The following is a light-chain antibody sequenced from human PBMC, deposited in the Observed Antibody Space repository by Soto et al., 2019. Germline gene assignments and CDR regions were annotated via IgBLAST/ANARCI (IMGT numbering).Light chain of an antibody. CDR2: SNN. CDR3: AAWDDSLNGRYV. V-gene: IGLV1-44*01. J-gene: IGLJ1*01. Sequence: QSALTQPPSASGTPGQRVIISCSGSSSHIGSNTVNWYQQLPGTAPKPLIYSNNQRPSGVPDRFSGSKSGTSASLAISGLQSEDEADYYCAAWDDSLNGRYVFGTGTKVTVL. CDR1: SSHIGSNT.